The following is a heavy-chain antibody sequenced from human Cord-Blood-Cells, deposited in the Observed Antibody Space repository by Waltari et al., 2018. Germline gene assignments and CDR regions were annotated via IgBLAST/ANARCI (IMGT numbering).Heavy chain of an antibody. J-gene: IGHJ3*02. V-gene: IGHV1-69*01. CDR3: ARQYSSSAFDI. CDR1: GGTFSSYA. D-gene: IGHD6-6*01. Sequence: QVQLVQSGAEVKKPGSSVKVSCKASGGTFSSYAISWVRQAPGQGLEWMEGIIPIFGTANYAQKCQGRVTMTADESTSTAYMELSSLRSEDTAVYYCARQYSSSAFDIWGQGTMVTVSS. CDR2: IIPIFGTA.